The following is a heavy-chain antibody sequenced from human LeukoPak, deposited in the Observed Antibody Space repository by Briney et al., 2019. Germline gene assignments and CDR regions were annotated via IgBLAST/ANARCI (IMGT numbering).Heavy chain of an antibody. CDR3: ARGRNIEMTTMSGGSDH. D-gene: IGHD5-24*01. J-gene: IGHJ4*02. Sequence: ASVKVSCKASGYTFTDYYMHWVRQAPGQGLEWMGWLNPNSGDTNYAQKFQGRVSMTRDTSISTAYMDLSDLRSDDTAVYYCARGRNIEMTTMSGGSDHWGQGTLVTVSP. CDR2: LNPNSGDT. CDR1: GYTFTDYY. V-gene: IGHV1-2*02.